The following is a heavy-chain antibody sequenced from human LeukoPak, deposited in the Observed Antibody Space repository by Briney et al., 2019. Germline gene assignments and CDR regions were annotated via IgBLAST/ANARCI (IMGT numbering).Heavy chain of an antibody. CDR2: ISYDGSNK. D-gene: IGHD5-12*01. Sequence: PGRSLRLSCAASGFTFSSYAMHWVRQAPGKGLEWVAVISYDGSNKYYADSVKGRFTISRDNSKNTLYLQMNSLRAEDTAVYYCASLTTTKGYNCHWGQGTLVTVSS. V-gene: IGHV3-30-3*01. J-gene: IGHJ4*02. CDR1: GFTFSSYA. CDR3: ASLTTTKGYNCH.